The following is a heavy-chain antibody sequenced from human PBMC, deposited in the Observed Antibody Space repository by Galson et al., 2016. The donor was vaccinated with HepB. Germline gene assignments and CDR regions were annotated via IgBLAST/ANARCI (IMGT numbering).Heavy chain of an antibody. D-gene: IGHD3-16*01. V-gene: IGHV1-2*02. CDR1: VYTFTAYY. J-gene: IGHJ6*02. CDR2: INPRSGGT. Sequence: QSGAEVKKPGESLKISCKASVYTFTAYYMHWVRQAPGQGLEWMGWINPRSGGTNSAPKFEGRVSMTRATSISTAYMELSRLRSDDTAVYYCARVRGGLDVWGQGTTITVSS. CDR3: ARVRGGLDV.